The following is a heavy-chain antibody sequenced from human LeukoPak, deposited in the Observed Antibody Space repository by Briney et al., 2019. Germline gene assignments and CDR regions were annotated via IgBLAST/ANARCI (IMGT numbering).Heavy chain of an antibody. CDR1: GYTFTGYY. J-gene: IGHJ6*02. V-gene: IGHV1-2*02. D-gene: IGHD4-17*01. CDR3: ARGKESTTVTDYYYGMDV. CDR2: VNPNSGGT. Sequence: GASVKVSCKASGYTFTGYYMHWVRQAPGQGLEWMGWVNPNSGGTNYAQKFQGRVTMTRDTSISTAYMELSRLRSDDTAVYYCARGKESTTVTDYYYGMDVWGQGTTVTVCS.